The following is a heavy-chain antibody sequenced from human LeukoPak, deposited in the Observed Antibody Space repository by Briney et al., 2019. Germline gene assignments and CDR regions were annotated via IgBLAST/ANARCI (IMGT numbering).Heavy chain of an antibody. J-gene: IGHJ4*02. CDR3: ARDFSLQLFDY. D-gene: IGHD5-24*01. V-gene: IGHV3-33*01. Sequence: QPGRSLRLSCAASGFTFSSYGFHWVRQAPGKGLEWVAVIWSDGSYKYYADSVKGRFTISRDDSKNTLYLQMNSLRAEDTAVYYCARDFSLQLFDYWGQGTLVTVFS. CDR1: GFTFSSYG. CDR2: IWSDGSYK.